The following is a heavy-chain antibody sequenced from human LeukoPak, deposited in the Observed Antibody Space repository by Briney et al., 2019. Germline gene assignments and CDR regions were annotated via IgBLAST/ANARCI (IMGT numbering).Heavy chain of an antibody. CDR2: ISGSGGST. D-gene: IGHD2-21*01. V-gene: IGHV3-23*01. J-gene: IGHJ4*02. CDR1: GFTFSSYA. CDR3: AKLHYCGGDCYSLYFDY. Sequence: GGSLRLSCAASGFTFSSYAMSWVRQAPGKGLEWVSAISGSGGSTYYADSVKGRFTISRDNSTNTLYLQMNGLRAEDTAVYYCAKLHYCGGDCYSLYFDYWGQGTLVTVSS.